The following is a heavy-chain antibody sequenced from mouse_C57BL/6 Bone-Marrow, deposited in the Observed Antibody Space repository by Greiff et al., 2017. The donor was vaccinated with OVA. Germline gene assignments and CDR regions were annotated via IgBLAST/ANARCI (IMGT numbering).Heavy chain of an antibody. CDR1: GYAFTNYL. CDR2: INPGSGGT. D-gene: IGHD1-1*01. J-gene: IGHJ2*01. V-gene: IGHV1-54*01. Sequence: QVQLQQSGAELVRPGTSVKVSCKASGYAFTNYLIEWVKQRPGRGLEWIGVINPGSGGTNYNEKFKGKATLTADKSSSTAYMQLSSLTAEDSAVYFCARLYGSSPFDYWGQGTTLTVSS. CDR3: ARLYGSSPFDY.